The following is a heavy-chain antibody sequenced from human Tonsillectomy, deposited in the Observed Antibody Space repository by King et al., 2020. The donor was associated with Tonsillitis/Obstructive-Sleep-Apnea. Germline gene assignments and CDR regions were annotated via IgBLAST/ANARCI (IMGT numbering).Heavy chain of an antibody. D-gene: IGHD4-11*01. CDR3: ARAENDYSNYYFDY. CDR2: IYTGDSDT. J-gene: IGHJ4*02. V-gene: IGHV5-51*01. CDR1: GYSFTSYW. Sequence: VQLVESGAEVKKPGESLKISCTGSGYSFTSYWIGWVRQMPGKGLEWMWIIYTGDSDTRYSPSFQGQVTTPADKSISTAYLQWSSLKASDTAMYYCARAENDYSNYYFDYWGQGTLVTVSS.